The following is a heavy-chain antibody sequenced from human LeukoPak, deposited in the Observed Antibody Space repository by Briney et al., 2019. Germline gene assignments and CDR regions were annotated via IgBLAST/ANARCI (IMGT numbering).Heavy chain of an antibody. Sequence: PSETLSLTCTVSGGSISSSSYYWGWIRQPPGKGLEWIGSIYYSGSTYYNPSLKSRVTISVDTSKNQFSLKLSSVTAAATAVYYCARLRVGDGRVDYWGQGTLVTVSS. CDR1: GGSISSSSYY. D-gene: IGHD3-10*01. CDR3: ARLRVGDGRVDY. CDR2: IYYSGST. V-gene: IGHV4-39*01. J-gene: IGHJ4*02.